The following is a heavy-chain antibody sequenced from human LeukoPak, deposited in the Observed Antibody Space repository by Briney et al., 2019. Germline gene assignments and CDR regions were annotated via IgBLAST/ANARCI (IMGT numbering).Heavy chain of an antibody. CDR1: GFTFSNAL. J-gene: IGHJ4*02. D-gene: IGHD1-26*01. CDR3: TTGITYSGSYYGRFDY. V-gene: IGHV3-15*01. CDR2: IKSKTDGGTT. Sequence: GGSLRLSCAASGFTFSNALMSWVRQAPGKGLEWVGRIKSKTDGGTTDYAAPVKGRFTISRDDSKNTLYLQMNSLKTEDTAVYYCTTGITYSGSYYGRFDYWGQGTLVTVSS.